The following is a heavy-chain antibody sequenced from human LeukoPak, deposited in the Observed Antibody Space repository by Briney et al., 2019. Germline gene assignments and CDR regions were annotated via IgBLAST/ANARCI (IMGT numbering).Heavy chain of an antibody. CDR2: ISGSGGST. V-gene: IGHV3-23*01. Sequence: PGGSLRLSCAASGFTFSSYAVSWVRQAPGKGLEWVSAISGSGGSTYYADSVKGRFTISRDNSKNTLYLQMNSLRAEDTAVYYWAGGREIGGTGGGDFDYWSQGTLVTVSS. CDR1: GFTFSSYA. J-gene: IGHJ4*02. D-gene: IGHD3-10*01. CDR3: AGGREIGGTGGGDFDY.